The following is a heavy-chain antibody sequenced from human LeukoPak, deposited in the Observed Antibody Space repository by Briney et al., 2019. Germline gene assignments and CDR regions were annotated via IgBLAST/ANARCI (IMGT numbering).Heavy chain of an antibody. CDR1: RYTLTSYS. J-gene: IGHJ5*02. V-gene: IGHV1-2*02. CDR2: IKPKRGVT. D-gene: IGHD2-8*01. CDR3: ASDNNGHPPYDP. Sequence: ASLKVSCKASRYTLTSYSICRVRQTPGQGLEWVGWIKPKRGVTNYAQNLRGRVTMTWDTSISTAFMDLSSLKSDDTAVYYRASDNNGHPPYDPWGQGTLVTVSS.